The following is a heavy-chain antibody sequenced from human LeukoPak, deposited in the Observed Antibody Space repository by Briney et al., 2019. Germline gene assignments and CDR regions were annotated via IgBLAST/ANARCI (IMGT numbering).Heavy chain of an antibody. Sequence: GGSLRLSCTASGFTFDNCAMSWFRQAPGKGLEWVGFIRSKIYGGTTEYAAFVKGRFTISRDHSKSMAYLQMTSLKSEDTAVYYCVRYSGDADYWGQGTLVTVSS. CDR3: VRYSGDADY. V-gene: IGHV3-49*03. D-gene: IGHD5-12*01. CDR2: IRSKIYGGTT. J-gene: IGHJ4*02. CDR1: GFTFDNCA.